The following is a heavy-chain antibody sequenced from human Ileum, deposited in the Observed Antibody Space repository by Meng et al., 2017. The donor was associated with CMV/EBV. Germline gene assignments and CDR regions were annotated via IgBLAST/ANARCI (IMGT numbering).Heavy chain of an antibody. CDR3: AKGDYVFDN. Sequence: RLSCPGATFNLSNYPMAWVRQAPGKGLEWVSSITANGGTTFYADSLKGRFTISRDNSRSTLFLQMNSLRADDTAVYYCAKGDYVFDNWGHGTLVTVSS. D-gene: IGHD4-17*01. CDR1: TFNLSNYP. V-gene: IGHV3-23*01. CDR2: ITANGGTT. J-gene: IGHJ4*01.